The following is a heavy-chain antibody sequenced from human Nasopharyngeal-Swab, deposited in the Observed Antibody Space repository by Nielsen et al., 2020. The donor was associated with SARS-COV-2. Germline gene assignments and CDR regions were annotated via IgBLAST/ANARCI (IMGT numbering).Heavy chain of an antibody. D-gene: IGHD2-15*01. Sequence: LSLTCTVSGGSISSYYWSWIRQAPGKGLEWVSYISSSSSYTNYADSVKGRFTISRDNAKNSLYLQMNSLRAEDTAVYYCAREGRPQDRFDYWGQGTLVTVSS. CDR1: GGSISSYY. CDR2: ISSSSSYT. J-gene: IGHJ4*02. CDR3: AREGRPQDRFDY. V-gene: IGHV3-11*06.